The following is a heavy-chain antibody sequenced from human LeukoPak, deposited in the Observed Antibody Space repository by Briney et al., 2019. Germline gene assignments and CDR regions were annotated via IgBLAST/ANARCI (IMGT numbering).Heavy chain of an antibody. J-gene: IGHJ4*02. CDR3: ARAGIVGATVDY. CDR1: AFTFSSYS. CDR2: ITNSGNSK. V-gene: IGHV3-48*04. D-gene: IGHD1-26*01. Sequence: GGSLRLSCAASAFTFSSYSMNWVRQAPGKGLEWVSYITNSGNSKSYADSVKGRFTISRDNAKNSLYLQMNSLRAEDTAVYYCARAGIVGATVDYWGQGTLVTVSS.